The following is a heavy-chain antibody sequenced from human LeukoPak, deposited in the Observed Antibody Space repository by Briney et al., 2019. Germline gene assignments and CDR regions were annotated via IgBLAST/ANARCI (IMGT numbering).Heavy chain of an antibody. J-gene: IGHJ4*02. V-gene: IGHV3-30*18. CDR3: AKDPKSLTVATRGPLDY. CDR2: ISYDGSNK. D-gene: IGHD6-19*01. Sequence: GRSLRLSCAASGFTFSSYGMHWVRQAPGKGLEWVAVISYDGSNKYYADSVKGRFTISRDNSKNTLYLQMNSLRAEGTAVYYCAKDPKSLTVATRGPLDYWGQGTLVTVSS. CDR1: GFTFSSYG.